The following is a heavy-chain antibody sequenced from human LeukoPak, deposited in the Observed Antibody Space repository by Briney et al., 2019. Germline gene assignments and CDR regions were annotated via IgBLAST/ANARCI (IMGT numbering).Heavy chain of an antibody. Sequence: GESLKISCKGSGYSFTSYWIGWVRQMAGKGLEWMGIIYPGDSDTRYSPSFQGQVTISADKSISTAYLQWSSLKASDTAMYYCARLTLSNTYYYYGMDVWGQGTTVTVSS. CDR3: ARLTLSNTYYYYGMDV. D-gene: IGHD2-21*02. CDR1: GYSFTSYW. V-gene: IGHV5-51*01. J-gene: IGHJ6*02. CDR2: IYPGDSDT.